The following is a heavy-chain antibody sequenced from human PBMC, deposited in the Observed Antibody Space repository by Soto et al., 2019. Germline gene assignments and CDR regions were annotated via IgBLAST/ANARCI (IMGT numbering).Heavy chain of an antibody. Sequence: HPGGSLRLSCAASGFTFSSYAMNWVRQAPGKGLEWVSAISGSAATTHFADSVKGRFTISRDNSKNTLYLQVNSLRADDTAVYYCAAGLWQWLVPYFDNWGQGALVTVSS. CDR2: ISGSAATT. J-gene: IGHJ4*02. CDR1: GFTFSSYA. D-gene: IGHD6-19*01. CDR3: AAGLWQWLVPYFDN. V-gene: IGHV3-23*01.